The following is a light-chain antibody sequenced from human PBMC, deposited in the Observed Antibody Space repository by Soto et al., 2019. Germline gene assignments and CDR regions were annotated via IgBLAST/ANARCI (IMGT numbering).Light chain of an antibody. CDR2: RDK. Sequence: SYELTKPPSVSVALGQTARITCGGNNIGSKNVHWYQQRPGQAPVLVIYRDKKRPSGIPERFSGSKSENTATLTISRAQAGDEAEYYCQVWDTSSTWYVFGTGTKLTVL. V-gene: IGLV3-9*01. CDR1: NIGSKN. J-gene: IGLJ1*01. CDR3: QVWDTSSTWYV.